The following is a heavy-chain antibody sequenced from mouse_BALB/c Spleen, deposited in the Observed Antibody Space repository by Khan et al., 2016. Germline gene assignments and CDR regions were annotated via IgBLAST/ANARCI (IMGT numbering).Heavy chain of an antibody. CDR1: GYSFIGYF. J-gene: IGHJ4*01. V-gene: IGHV1-20*02. Sequence: VQLKQSGPELVKPGASVKISCKASGYSFIGYFMNWVMQSPGKSLEWIGRINPYNGDTFYNQKFKGKATLTVDKSSSTAHLEIRSLASEASAVYYCARDYGSPRGAMDYWGQGTSVTVSA. CDR2: INPYNGDT. CDR3: ARDYGSPRGAMDY. D-gene: IGHD1-1*01.